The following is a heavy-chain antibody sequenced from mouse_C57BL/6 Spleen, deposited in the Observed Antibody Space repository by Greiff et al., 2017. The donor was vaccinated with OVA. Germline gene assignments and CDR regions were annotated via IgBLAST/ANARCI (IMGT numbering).Heavy chain of an antibody. CDR2: INPNYGTT. J-gene: IGHJ4*01. D-gene: IGHD2-2*01. V-gene: IGHV1-39*01. CDR3: ASGYGYDDAGAMDY. Sequence: EVQLQESGPELVKPGASVKISCKASGYSFTDYNMNWVKQSNGKSLEWIGVINPNYGTTSYNQKFKGKATLTVDQSSSTAYMQLNSLTSEDSAVYYCASGYGYDDAGAMDYWGQGTSVTVSS. CDR1: GYSFTDYN.